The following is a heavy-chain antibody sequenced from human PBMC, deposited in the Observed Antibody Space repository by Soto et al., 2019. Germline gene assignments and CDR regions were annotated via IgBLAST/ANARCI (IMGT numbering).Heavy chain of an antibody. Sequence: QVQLVESGGGVVQPGRSLRLSCAASGFTFSSYGMHWVRQAPGKGLEWVAGIWYDGSNKYYADSVKGRFTISRDNSKNTLYLQMNSLTAEDTAVYSCASDLCGGDCYLFDSWGQGTLVTVSS. CDR3: ASDLCGGDCYLFDS. CDR2: IWYDGSNK. V-gene: IGHV3-33*01. J-gene: IGHJ4*02. CDR1: GFTFSSYG. D-gene: IGHD2-21*02.